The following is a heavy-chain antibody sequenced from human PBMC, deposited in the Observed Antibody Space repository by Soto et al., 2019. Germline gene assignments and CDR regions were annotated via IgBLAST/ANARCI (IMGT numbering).Heavy chain of an antibody. CDR3: ASRPPRSAANDAFDI. J-gene: IGHJ3*02. V-gene: IGHV4-31*03. CDR1: GGSISSGGYY. Sequence: QVQLQESGPGLVKPSQTLSLTCTVSGGSISSGGYYWSWIRQHPGKGLEWIGYIYYSGSTYYNPSLNSRVTISVDTSKNQFSLKLSSVTAADTAVYYCASRPPRSAANDAFDIWGQGTMVTVSS. CDR2: IYYSGST.